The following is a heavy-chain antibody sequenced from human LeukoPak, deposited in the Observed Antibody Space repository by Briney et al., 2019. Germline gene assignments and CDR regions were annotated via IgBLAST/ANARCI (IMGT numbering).Heavy chain of an antibody. CDR1: GFTFSTYV. V-gene: IGHV3-64D*06. Sequence: GGSLRLSCSVSGFTFSTYVMHWVRQAPGKGLEYVSAISSNGENTYYADSVKGRFTISRDNSKNTLYLQMSSLRADDTAVYYFVRGPGYWGQGTLVTVSS. CDR2: ISSNGENT. J-gene: IGHJ4*02. CDR3: VRGPGY.